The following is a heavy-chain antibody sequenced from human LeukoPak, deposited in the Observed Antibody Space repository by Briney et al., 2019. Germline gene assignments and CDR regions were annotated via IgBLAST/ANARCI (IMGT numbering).Heavy chain of an antibody. Sequence: SETLSLTCTVSGGSISSSSYYWGWIRQPPGKGLEWIGSIYYSGSTYYNPSLKSRVTISVDTSKNQFSLKLTSVTAADTAVYYCATGIYCSSTSCWGGWFDPWGQGTLVTVSS. CDR3: ATGIYCSSTSCWGGWFDP. CDR2: IYYSGST. CDR1: GGSISSSSYY. J-gene: IGHJ5*02. D-gene: IGHD2-2*01. V-gene: IGHV4-39*07.